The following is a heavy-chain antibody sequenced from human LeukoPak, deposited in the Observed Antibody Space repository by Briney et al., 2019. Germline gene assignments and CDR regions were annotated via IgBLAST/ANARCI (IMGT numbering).Heavy chain of an antibody. V-gene: IGHV1-2*02. D-gene: IGHD4-17*01. CDR1: GYTFTGYY. CDR3: ARAAVTTLPYFDY. J-gene: IGHJ4*02. Sequence: ASVKVSCKASGYTFTGYYMHWVRQAPGQGLGWMGWINPNSGATNSAQKFQGRVTITRDTSISTAYMELSRLRSDDTAVYYCARAAVTTLPYFDYWGQGTLVTASS. CDR2: INPNSGAT.